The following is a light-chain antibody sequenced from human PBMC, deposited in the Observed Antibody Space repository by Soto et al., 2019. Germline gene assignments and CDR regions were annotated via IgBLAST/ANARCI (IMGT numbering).Light chain of an antibody. CDR3: QHYVTSLTT. V-gene: IGKV1-39*01. J-gene: IGKJ1*01. Sequence: DIQMTQSPSSLSASVGDRVTITCRASQSISSYLNWYQQKPGKAPKLLIYAASSLQSGVPSRFSGSGSGTDFTLTISSLQPEDFATYYCQHYVTSLTTFGPGTKVDIK. CDR1: QSISSY. CDR2: AAS.